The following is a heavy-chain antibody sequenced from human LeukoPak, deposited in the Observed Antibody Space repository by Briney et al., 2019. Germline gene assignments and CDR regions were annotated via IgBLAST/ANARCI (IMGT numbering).Heavy chain of an antibody. CDR2: ISSSSSYI. J-gene: IGHJ4*02. V-gene: IGHV3-21*04. CDR1: GFTFSSYS. D-gene: IGHD2-2*01. Sequence: GGSLPLTCPASGFTFSSYSMNWVRQAPGKGLEWVSSISSSSSYIYYADSVKGRFTISRDNAKNSLYLQMNSLRSDVTAVYYCARDVGEYCSSTNCYASHYWGQGTLVTVSS. CDR3: ARDVGEYCSSTNCYASHY.